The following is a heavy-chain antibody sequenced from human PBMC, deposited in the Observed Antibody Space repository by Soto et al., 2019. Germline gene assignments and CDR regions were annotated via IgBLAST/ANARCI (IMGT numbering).Heavy chain of an antibody. CDR1: GFTFKNYD. D-gene: IGHD3-10*01. Sequence: EVQLLESGGGLVQPGGSLRLSCVASGFTFKNYDMRWVRQAPGKGLEWVSGISGSGGITYYADSVRGRFTISRDNSKNTLYLDLNSLRAEDTAIYYCADDPPFRSYYESASQYNNWGQGTLVTVSS. CDR2: ISGSGGIT. J-gene: IGHJ4*02. CDR3: ADDPPFRSYYESASQYNN. V-gene: IGHV3-23*01.